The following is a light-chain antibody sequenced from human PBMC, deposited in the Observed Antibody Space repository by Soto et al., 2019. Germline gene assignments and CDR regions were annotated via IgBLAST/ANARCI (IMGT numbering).Light chain of an antibody. CDR2: RNN. CDR3: AAWDDSLSGQEV. Sequence: QSVLTQPASVSGSPGQSITISCTGSSSDVGGYNYVSWYQQHPGKAPKLLIYRNNQRPSGVPDRFSGSKSGTSASLAISGLRSEDEADYYCAAWDDSLSGQEVFGGGTKLTVL. CDR1: SSDVGGYNY. V-gene: IGLV1-47*01. J-gene: IGLJ2*01.